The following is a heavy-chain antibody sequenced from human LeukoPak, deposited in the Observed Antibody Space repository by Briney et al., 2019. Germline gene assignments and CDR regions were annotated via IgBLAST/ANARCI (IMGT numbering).Heavy chain of an antibody. D-gene: IGHD1-20*01. CDR2: ISPYSGNT. CDR3: ARASITPFDP. Sequence: ASVKVSCKASGYTFTSYDINWVRQAPGQGLEWMGWISPYSGNTNYAQKLQGRVTITTDTSTSTAYMELRSLRSDDTAVYYCARASITPFDPWGQGTLVTVSS. V-gene: IGHV1-18*01. CDR1: GYTFTSYD. J-gene: IGHJ5*02.